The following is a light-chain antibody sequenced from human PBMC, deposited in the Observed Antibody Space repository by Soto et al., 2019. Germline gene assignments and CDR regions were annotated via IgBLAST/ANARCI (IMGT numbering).Light chain of an antibody. Sequence: EIVMTQSPATLSVSPGERATLSCRASQSVSSNLAWYQQKPGQAPRLLIYGASTRATGIPVRFSGSGSGTEFTLTISSLQSEDSAVYYCQQYNNWPLWTFGQGTKVEIK. CDR2: GAS. CDR1: QSVSSN. V-gene: IGKV3-15*01. J-gene: IGKJ1*01. CDR3: QQYNNWPLWT.